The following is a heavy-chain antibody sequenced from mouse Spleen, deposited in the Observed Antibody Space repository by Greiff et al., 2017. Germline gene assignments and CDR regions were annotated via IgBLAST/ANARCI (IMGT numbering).Heavy chain of an antibody. CDR2: ISNGGVST. V-gene: IGHV5-12-1*01. CDR3: TRHDYYGSSYNWYFDV. D-gene: IGHD1-1*01. J-gene: IGHJ1*01. Sequence: EVKVVESGGGLVKPEGSLKLSCAASGFAFSSYGMAWVRQTPEKRLEWVATISNGGVSTYYPDNVKGRFTISRDNAKNTLYLQMSSLKSEDTAMYYCTRHDYYGSSYNWYFDVWGAGTTVTVSS. CDR1: GFAFSSYG.